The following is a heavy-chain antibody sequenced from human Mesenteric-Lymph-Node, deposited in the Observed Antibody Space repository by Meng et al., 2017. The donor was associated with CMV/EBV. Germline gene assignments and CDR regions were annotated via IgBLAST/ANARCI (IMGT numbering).Heavy chain of an antibody. CDR2: MNQDGGEI. CDR1: GFAFSKYW. CDR3: AIDIHGHFDS. Sequence: GESLKISCAASGFAFSKYWLTWVRLAPGKGLEWVANMNQDGGEIYFLDSVKGRFTISRDNAKNSLFLQMNSLRVDDTAVYYCAIDIHGHFDSWGQGTVVTVSS. J-gene: IGHJ4*02. V-gene: IGHV3-7*01.